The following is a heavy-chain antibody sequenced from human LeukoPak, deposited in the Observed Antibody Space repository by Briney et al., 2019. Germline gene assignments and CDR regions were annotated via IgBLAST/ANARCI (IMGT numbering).Heavy chain of an antibody. CDR1: GFTFSTFA. V-gene: IGHV3-23*01. J-gene: IGHJ4*02. CDR3: AKLNLRPGDY. D-gene: IGHD5/OR15-5a*01. Sequence: PGGSLRLSCAASGFTFSTFAMIWVRQPPGKGLEWVSSIFPSGGEIHYADSVRGRFTISRDNSKSTLYLQMNSLRAEDTAVYYCAKLNLRPGDYWGQGTLVTVSS. CDR2: IFPSGGEI.